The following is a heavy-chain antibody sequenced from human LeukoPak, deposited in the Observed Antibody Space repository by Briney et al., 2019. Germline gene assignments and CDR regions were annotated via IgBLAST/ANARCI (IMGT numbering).Heavy chain of an antibody. D-gene: IGHD3-10*01. J-gene: IGHJ4*02. CDR1: GGSFSGYY. CDR3: ARGRLLWFGEPRRLDY. CDR2: INHSGST. Sequence: SETLSLTSAAYGGSFSGYYWSWIRQPPGKGLEWIGEINHSGSTNYNPSLKSRVTISVDTSKNQFSLNLSPVTAADTAVYYCARGRLLWFGEPRRLDYWGQGTLVTVSS. V-gene: IGHV4-34*01.